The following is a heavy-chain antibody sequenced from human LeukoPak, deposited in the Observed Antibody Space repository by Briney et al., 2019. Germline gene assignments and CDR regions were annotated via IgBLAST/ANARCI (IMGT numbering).Heavy chain of an antibody. CDR2: ISAYNGNT. D-gene: IGHD3-10*01. J-gene: IGHJ4*02. CDR1: GYTFTSYG. V-gene: IGHV1-18*01. Sequence: ASVKVSCKASGYTFTSYGISWVRQAPGQGLEWMGWISAYNGNTNYAQKLQGRVTMTTDTSTSTVYIELRSLRSDDTAVYYCARVGALWFGELLSPPDYFDYWGQGTLVTVSS. CDR3: ARVGALWFGELLSPPDYFDY.